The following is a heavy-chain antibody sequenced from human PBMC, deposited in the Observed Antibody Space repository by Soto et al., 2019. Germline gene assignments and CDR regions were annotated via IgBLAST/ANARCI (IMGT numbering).Heavy chain of an antibody. CDR1: GYTFTSYD. D-gene: IGHD3-16*01. Sequence: ASVKVSCKASGYTFTSYDINWVRQATGQGLEWMGWMNPNSGNTGYAQKFQGRVTMTRNTSISTAYMELSSLRSEDTAVYYCARGSSRFEGYYYYYYMDVWGKGTTVTVS. V-gene: IGHV1-8*01. CDR2: MNPNSGNT. CDR3: ARGSSRFEGYYYYYYMDV. J-gene: IGHJ6*03.